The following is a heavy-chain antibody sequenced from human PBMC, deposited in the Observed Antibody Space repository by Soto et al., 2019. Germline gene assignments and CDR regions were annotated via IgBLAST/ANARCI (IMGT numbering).Heavy chain of an antibody. D-gene: IGHD3-9*01. CDR3: AGRGYDILTVYYNDY. V-gene: IGHV4-34*01. CDR1: GGSFSRYS. J-gene: IGHJ4*02. CDR2: INHSGTT. Sequence: SESLSLTCAVYGGSFSRYSWSWVRQPQGKGLEWIGEINHSGTTYYNTSLERRVTISVDTSKDQFCLKLSSLPAADTAVYYCAGRGYDILTVYYNDYWGQGTLFTVSS.